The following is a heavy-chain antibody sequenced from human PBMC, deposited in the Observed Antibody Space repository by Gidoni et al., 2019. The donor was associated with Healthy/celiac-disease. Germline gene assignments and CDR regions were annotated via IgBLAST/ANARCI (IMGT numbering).Heavy chain of an antibody. J-gene: IGHJ3*02. D-gene: IGHD2-2*01. V-gene: IGHV1-69*01. Sequence: QVQLVQSGAEVKKPGSSVKVSCKASGGTCSSYAISWVRQAPGQGLEWMGGIIPIFGTANYAQKFQGRVTITADESTSTAYMELSSLRSEDTAVYYCASLSSTSSVRSGDAFDIWGQGTMVTVSS. CDR2: IIPIFGTA. CDR1: GGTCSSYA. CDR3: ASLSSTSSVRSGDAFDI.